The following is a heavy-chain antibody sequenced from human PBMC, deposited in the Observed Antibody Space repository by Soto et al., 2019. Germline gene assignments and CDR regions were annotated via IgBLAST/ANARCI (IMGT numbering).Heavy chain of an antibody. D-gene: IGHD1-26*01. J-gene: IGHJ5*02. Sequence: EVQLVESGGGLVKPGGSLRLSCAASGFTFSSYTMNWVRQAPGKGLEWVSSISSTSYYIYYADSVKGRFTISRDNAKNSLYLQMYSLRAEDTAVYYCAKDWGASGLDPWGQGTLVTVSS. CDR3: AKDWGASGLDP. CDR1: GFTFSSYT. V-gene: IGHV3-21*01. CDR2: ISSTSYYI.